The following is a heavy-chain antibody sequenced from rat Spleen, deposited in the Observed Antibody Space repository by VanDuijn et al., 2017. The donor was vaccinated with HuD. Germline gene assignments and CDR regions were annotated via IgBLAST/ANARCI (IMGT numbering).Heavy chain of an antibody. CDR1: GFTFTDFY. V-gene: IGHV7-7*01. CDR3: ARIDSYAHVGVMDA. CDR2: IRNKANGYTT. Sequence: EVKLLESGGGLVQPGGSMRLSCAASGFTFTDFYMNWIRQPAGKAPEWLGFIRNKANGYTTEYNLSVKGRFTISRDNTQNMLYLQMNTLRAEDTATYYCARIDSYAHVGVMDAWGQGASVTVSS. J-gene: IGHJ4*01. D-gene: IGHD1-12*01.